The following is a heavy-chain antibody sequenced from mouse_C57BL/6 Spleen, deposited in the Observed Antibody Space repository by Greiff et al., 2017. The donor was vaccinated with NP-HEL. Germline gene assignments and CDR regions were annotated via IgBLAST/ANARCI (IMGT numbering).Heavy chain of an antibody. Sequence: QVQLQQSGAELVRPGTSVKVSCKASGYAFTNYLIEWVKQRPGQGLEWIGVINPGSGGTNYNEKFKGKATLTADKSSSTAYMQLSSLTSEDSAVYFCARYYYGSPFDYWGQGTTLTVPS. CDR2: INPGSGGT. V-gene: IGHV1-54*01. CDR1: GYAFTNYL. CDR3: ARYYYGSPFDY. J-gene: IGHJ2*01. D-gene: IGHD1-1*01.